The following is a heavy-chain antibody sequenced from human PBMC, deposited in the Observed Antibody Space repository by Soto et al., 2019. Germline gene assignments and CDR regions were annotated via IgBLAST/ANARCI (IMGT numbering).Heavy chain of an antibody. Sequence: ESLKISCEGSGYGFPSYWIVWVRQMPGKGLELMGIIYPVDSDTRYSPSFQGQVTISADKSISTAYLQWSSLKASDTAMYYCATQMELNLVVITAFDIWGQGTMVTVSS. CDR2: IYPVDSDT. CDR3: ATQMELNLVVITAFDI. V-gene: IGHV5-51*01. CDR1: GYGFPSYW. J-gene: IGHJ3*02. D-gene: IGHD3-22*01.